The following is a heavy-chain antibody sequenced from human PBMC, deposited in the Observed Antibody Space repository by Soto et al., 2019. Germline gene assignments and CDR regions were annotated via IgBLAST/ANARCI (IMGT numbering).Heavy chain of an antibody. D-gene: IGHD5-18*01. Sequence: QVQLVESGGGVVQPGRSLRLSCAASGFTFSSYGMHWVRQAPGKGLEWVSVIWYDGSNKYYADSVKGRFTISRDNSKNKLYLQMNSLRAEDTAVYYCARAGYSHGPAGGDYYYGMDVWGQGTTVTVSS. J-gene: IGHJ6*02. CDR2: IWYDGSNK. V-gene: IGHV3-33*01. CDR1: GFTFSSYG. CDR3: ARAGYSHGPAGGDYYYGMDV.